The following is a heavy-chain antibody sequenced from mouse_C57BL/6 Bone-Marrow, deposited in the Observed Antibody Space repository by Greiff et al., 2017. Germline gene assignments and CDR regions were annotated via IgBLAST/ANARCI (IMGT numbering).Heavy chain of an antibody. D-gene: IGHD2-4*01. CDR3: ARDYDYDGWYFDV. V-gene: IGHV1-55*01. CDR1: GYTFTSYW. J-gene: IGHJ1*03. CDR2: IYPGSGST. Sequence: QVQLQQPGAELVKPGASVKMSCKASGYTFTSYWLTWVKQRPGQGLEWIRDIYPGSGSTNYNEKFKSKATLTVDTSSSTAYMQLSSLTSEDSAVYYCARDYDYDGWYFDVWGTGTTVTVSS.